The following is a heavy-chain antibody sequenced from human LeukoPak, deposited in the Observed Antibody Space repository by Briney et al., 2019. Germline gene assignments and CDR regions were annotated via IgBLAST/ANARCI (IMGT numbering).Heavy chain of an antibody. Sequence: ASVKVSCKASGGTFSSYAISWGRQAPGQGLEWMGVIIPIFGTANYAQKFQGRVTITTDESTSTAYMELSSLRTEDTAVSYCAIGPGSYNGAFDIWGQGTMVTVSS. J-gene: IGHJ3*02. CDR3: AIGPGSYNGAFDI. D-gene: IGHD1-26*01. V-gene: IGHV1-69*05. CDR1: GGTFSSYA. CDR2: IIPIFGTA.